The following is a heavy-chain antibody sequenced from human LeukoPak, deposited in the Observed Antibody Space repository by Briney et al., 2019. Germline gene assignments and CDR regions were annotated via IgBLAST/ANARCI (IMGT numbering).Heavy chain of an antibody. CDR1: GYTFTCYY. V-gene: IGHV1-2*02. D-gene: IGHD5-12*01. CDR2: INPDSGAT. CDR3: AREGSSAINTNWFDP. J-gene: IGHJ5*02. Sequence: ASVKVSCKASGYTFTCYYIHWVRQAPGQGLEWMGWINPDSGATEYAQKFQGRVTMTRDTSITTAYMELNRLTSDDTAVYYCAREGSSAINTNWFDPWGQGTLVAVSS.